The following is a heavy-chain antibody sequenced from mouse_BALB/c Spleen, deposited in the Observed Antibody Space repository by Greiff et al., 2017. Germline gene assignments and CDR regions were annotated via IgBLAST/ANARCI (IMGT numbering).Heavy chain of an antibody. D-gene: IGHD1-1*01. CDR1: GFNIKATY. CDR3: ARSEIYYGSRGNYLDY. J-gene: IGHJ2*01. V-gene: IGHV14-3*02. CDR2: IDPANGTT. Sequence: EVQLQQSGAELVKPGASVKLSCTASGFNIKATYMHWVKQRPEQGLEWIGRIDPANGTTKYDPKFQGKATITADTSSNTAYLQLSSLTPEDTAVYYCARSEIYYGSRGNYLDYGGQGTTLTVSS.